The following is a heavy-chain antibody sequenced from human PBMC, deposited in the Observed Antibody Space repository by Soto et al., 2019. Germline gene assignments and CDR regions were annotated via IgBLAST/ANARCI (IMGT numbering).Heavy chain of an antibody. CDR1: GGSFSGYY. CDR2: INHSGST. CDR3: AREDYYDSSGYRTRDVFDI. Sequence: ASETLSLTCAVYGGSFSGYYWSWIRQPPGKGLEWIGEINHSGSTNYNPSLKSRVTISVDTSKNRFSLKLSSVTAADTAVYYCAREDYYDSSGYRTRDVFDIWGQGTMVTVSS. D-gene: IGHD3-22*01. V-gene: IGHV4-34*01. J-gene: IGHJ3*02.